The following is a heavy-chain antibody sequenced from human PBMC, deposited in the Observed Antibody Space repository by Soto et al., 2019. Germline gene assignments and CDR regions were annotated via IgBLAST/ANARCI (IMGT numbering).Heavy chain of an antibody. D-gene: IGHD6-19*01. CDR1: ELMLRTYS. V-gene: IGHV3-23*01. CDR3: AKAWSSGWYFAEYFQH. Sequence: GGSLRLSCGASELMLRTYSLNWVRQAPGEGLEWVSAISSSGSSTYYADSVKGRFTISRDNSKNTLYLQMNSLRAEDTAVYYCAKAWSSGWYFAEYFQHWGQGTLVTVSS. J-gene: IGHJ1*01. CDR2: ISSSGSST.